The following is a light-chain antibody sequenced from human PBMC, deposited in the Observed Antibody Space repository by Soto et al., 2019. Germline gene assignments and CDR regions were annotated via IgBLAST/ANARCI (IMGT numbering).Light chain of an antibody. V-gene: IGKV3D-20*02. CDR2: DAS. CDR1: QSVSSSY. CDR3: QQRSNWLIT. Sequence: EILMTQSPATLSVSPGETATLSCRASQSVSSSYLAWYQQKPGQAPRLLIYDASNRATGIPARFSGSGSGTDFTLTISSLEPEDFAVYYCQQRSNWLITFGQGTRLEI. J-gene: IGKJ5*01.